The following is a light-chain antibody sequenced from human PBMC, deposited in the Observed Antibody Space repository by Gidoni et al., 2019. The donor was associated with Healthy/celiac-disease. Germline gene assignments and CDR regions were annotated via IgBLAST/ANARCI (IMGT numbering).Light chain of an antibody. CDR1: QSISSY. CDR3: QQSYSTPYS. Sequence: DSQMTQSPSSLSASVGDRVPITCRASQSISSYLNWYQQKPGTAPKLLIYAASSLQSGVPSRFSGSGSGTDFTLTTSSLQPEDFATYYCQQSYSTPYSFGQXTKLEIK. V-gene: IGKV1-39*01. J-gene: IGKJ2*03. CDR2: AAS.